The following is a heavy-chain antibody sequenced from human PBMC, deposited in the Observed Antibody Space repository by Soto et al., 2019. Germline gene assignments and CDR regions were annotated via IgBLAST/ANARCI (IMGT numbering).Heavy chain of an antibody. D-gene: IGHD4-17*01. CDR1: GFTFSSYA. CDR3: VKDKGSAVSPSDYYYNGMDV. J-gene: IGHJ6*02. Sequence: EVQLLESGGGLVQPGGSLRLSCVASGFTFSSYAMHWVRQAPGKGLEWVSGVSYSGGGTYHADSVKGRLTISRHNSKNTLYRQMGGLRAEDTAVYYCVKDKGSAVSPSDYYYNGMDVWGQGTTVTVS. CDR2: VSYSGGGT. V-gene: IGHV3-23*01.